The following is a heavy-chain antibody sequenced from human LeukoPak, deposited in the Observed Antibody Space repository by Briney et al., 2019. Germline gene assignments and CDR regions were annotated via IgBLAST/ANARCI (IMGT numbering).Heavy chain of an antibody. J-gene: IGHJ5*02. D-gene: IGHD4-23*01. CDR1: GVSMNSHY. CDR2: IHISWTT. V-gene: IGHV4-4*07. Sequence: SETLSLSCTVSGVSMNSHYWSFIRQPAGKGLEWIGRIHISWTTYYNPSLKSRLTTSVETSKNQSPMRLTSVTAADTAVYDCTRGEYYGGGGRNWFDPWGQGTLVTVSS. CDR3: TRGEYYGGGGRNWFDP.